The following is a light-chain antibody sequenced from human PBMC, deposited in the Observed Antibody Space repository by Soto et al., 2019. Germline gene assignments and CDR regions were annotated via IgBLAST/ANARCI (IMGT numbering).Light chain of an antibody. Sequence: EIVMTQSPLSLPVTPGEPASISCRSSQSLLHSNGYNFLNWYLQKHGQSPQLLIFLGSNRASGVPDRFSGSGSGTDFTLKISRVEAEDVGVYYCMQALRSWTFGQGTKVEIK. CDR2: LGS. CDR1: QSLLHSNGYNF. V-gene: IGKV2-28*01. CDR3: MQALRSWT. J-gene: IGKJ1*01.